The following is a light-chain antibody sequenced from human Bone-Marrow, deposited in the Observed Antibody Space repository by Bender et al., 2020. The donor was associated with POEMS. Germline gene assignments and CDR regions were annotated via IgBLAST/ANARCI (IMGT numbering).Light chain of an antibody. CDR1: AGTVTTNHY. Sequence: QAVVTQEPSLAVSPGGTVTLTCGSSAGTVTTNHYPYWFQQKPGQAPRTLIYATNNKHSWTPARFSGSLLGVKAALTLSGAQPEDEADYYCLLTYRGTSVVFGGGTKLTVL. CDR3: LLTYRGTSVV. CDR2: ATN. J-gene: IGLJ2*01. V-gene: IGLV7-46*01.